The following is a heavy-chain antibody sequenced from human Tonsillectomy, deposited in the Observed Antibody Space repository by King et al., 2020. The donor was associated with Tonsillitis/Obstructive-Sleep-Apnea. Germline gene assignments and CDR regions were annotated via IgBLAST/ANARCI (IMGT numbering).Heavy chain of an antibody. D-gene: IGHD2-15*01. CDR2: IYYSGST. Sequence: QLQESGPGLVKPSETLSLTCTVSGGSISSSSYYWGWIRQPPGKGLEWIGSIYYSGSTYYNPSLKSRVTISVDTSKNQFSLKLSSVTAADTAVYYCARRIVVVVAATSDVWGKGTTVTVSS. CDR3: ARRIVVVVAATSDV. CDR1: GGSISSSSYY. V-gene: IGHV4-39*01. J-gene: IGHJ6*04.